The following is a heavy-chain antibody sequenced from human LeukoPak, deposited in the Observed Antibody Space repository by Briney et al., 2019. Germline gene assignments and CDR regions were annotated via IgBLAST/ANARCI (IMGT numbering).Heavy chain of an antibody. CDR3: ATERPGIAAAGTLNWFDP. Sequence: ASVKVSCKVSGYTLTELPMHWVRQAPGKGLEWMGGFDPEDGETIYAQKFQGRVTMTEDTSTDTAYMELSSLRSEDTAVYYCATERPGIAAAGTLNWFDPWGQGTLVTVSS. CDR1: GYTLTELP. CDR2: FDPEDGET. D-gene: IGHD6-13*01. J-gene: IGHJ5*02. V-gene: IGHV1-24*01.